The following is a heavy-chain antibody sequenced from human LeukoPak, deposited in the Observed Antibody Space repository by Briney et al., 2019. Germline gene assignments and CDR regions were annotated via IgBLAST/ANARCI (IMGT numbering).Heavy chain of an antibody. CDR2: INHSGST. J-gene: IGHJ4*02. CDR1: GGSISSYY. CDR3: ASGAVAGTVDY. D-gene: IGHD6-19*01. Sequence: PSETLSLTCTVSGGSISSYYWSWIRQPPGKGLEWIGEINHSGSTNYNPSLKSRVTISVDTSKNQFSLKLSSVTAADTAVYYCASGAVAGTVDYWGQGTLVTVSS. V-gene: IGHV4-34*01.